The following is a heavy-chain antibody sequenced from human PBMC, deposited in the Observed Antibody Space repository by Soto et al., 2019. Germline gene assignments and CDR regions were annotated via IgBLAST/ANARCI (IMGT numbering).Heavy chain of an antibody. CDR1: GGSFSGYY. CDR3: ASPQGWCSRRLGDWFDP. CDR2: INHSGST. Sequence: PSETLSLTCAVYGGSFSGYYWSWIRQPPGKGLEWIGEINHSGSTNYNPSLKSRVTISVDTSKNQFSLKLSSVTAADTAVYYCASPQGWCSRRLGDWFDPWGQGTLVTVSS. D-gene: IGHD6-19*01. J-gene: IGHJ5*02. V-gene: IGHV4-34*01.